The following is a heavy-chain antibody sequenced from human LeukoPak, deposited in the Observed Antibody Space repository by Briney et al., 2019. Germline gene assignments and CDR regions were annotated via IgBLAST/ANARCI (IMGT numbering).Heavy chain of an antibody. V-gene: IGHV3-30*02. CDR2: IRYDGSNK. J-gene: IGHJ4*02. CDR3: ARAQARGWYLFPGYFDY. Sequence: PGGSLRLSCAASGFTFSSYGMHWVRQAPGKGLEWVAFIRYDGSNKYYADSVKGRFTISRDNSKNTLYLQMNSLRAEDTAVYYCARAQARGWYLFPGYFDYWGQGTLVTVSS. CDR1: GFTFSSYG. D-gene: IGHD6-19*01.